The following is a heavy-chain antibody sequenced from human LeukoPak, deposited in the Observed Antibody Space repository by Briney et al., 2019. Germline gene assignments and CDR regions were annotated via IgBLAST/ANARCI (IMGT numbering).Heavy chain of an antibody. CDR2: ISAYNGNT. CDR1: GYTFTSYG. D-gene: IGHD6-13*01. J-gene: IGHJ6*03. CDR3: ARVMYSSSWYDPYYYDYMDV. V-gene: IGHV1-18*01. Sequence: GASVKVSCKASGYTFTSYGISWVRQAPGQGLEWMGWISAYNGNTDYAQKLQGRVTMTTDTSTSTAYMELRSLRSDDTAVYYCARVMYSSSWYDPYYYDYMDVWGKGTTVTVSS.